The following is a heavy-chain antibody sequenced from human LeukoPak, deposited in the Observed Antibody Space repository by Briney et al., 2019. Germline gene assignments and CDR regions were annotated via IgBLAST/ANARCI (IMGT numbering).Heavy chain of an antibody. CDR1: GFTFATYT. CDR3: ARAPTVLVGYCSSSSCQADY. J-gene: IGHJ4*02. CDR2: IGATQTYI. Sequence: GGSLRLACTGAGFTFATYTFNWVRQAPGKGLEWVASIGATQTYIYYADSVKGRFTVSRDNAENSLYLQMNSLRVEDTAVYYCARAPTVLVGYCSSSSCQADYWGQGTLVTVSS. V-gene: IGHV3-21*01. D-gene: IGHD2-2*01.